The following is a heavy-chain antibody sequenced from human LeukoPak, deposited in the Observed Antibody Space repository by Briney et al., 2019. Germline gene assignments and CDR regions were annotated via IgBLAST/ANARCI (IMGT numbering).Heavy chain of an antibody. J-gene: IGHJ4*02. CDR2: ISGSGGST. Sequence: GGSLRLSCAASGFTFSSYGMSWVRQAPGKGLEWVSAISGSGGSTYYADSVKGRFTISRDDAKNSLYLQMDSLRAEDTAVYYCATDRYCSPDSCYLPLRFDYWGQGTLVTVSS. D-gene: IGHD2-2*01. CDR3: ATDRYCSPDSCYLPLRFDY. V-gene: IGHV3-23*01. CDR1: GFTFSSYG.